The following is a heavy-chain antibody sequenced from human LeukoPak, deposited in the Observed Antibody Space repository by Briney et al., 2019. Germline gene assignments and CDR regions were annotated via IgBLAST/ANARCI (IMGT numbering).Heavy chain of an antibody. CDR2: IYYSGST. Sequence: SETLSLTCTVSGGSISSSSYYWGWIRQPPGKGLEWIGSIYYSGSTYYNPSLKSRVTISVDTSKNQFSLKLSSVTAADTAVYYCARATYFYESSGYSGTGGFDYWGQGTLVTVSS. V-gene: IGHV4-39*07. D-gene: IGHD3-22*01. CDR3: ARATYFYESSGYSGTGGFDY. J-gene: IGHJ4*02. CDR1: GGSISSSSYY.